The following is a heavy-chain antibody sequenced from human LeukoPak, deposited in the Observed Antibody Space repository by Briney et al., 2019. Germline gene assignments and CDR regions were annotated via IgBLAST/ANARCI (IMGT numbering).Heavy chain of an antibody. Sequence: APVKVSCTASGGTFSSYAISWVRQAPGQGLEWMGGIIPIFGTANYAQKFQGRVTITADESTSTAYMELSSLRSEDTAVYYCAYNGNGYLTPIDYWGQGTLVTVSS. CDR2: IIPIFGTA. V-gene: IGHV1-69*13. D-gene: IGHD5-18*01. J-gene: IGHJ4*02. CDR3: AYNGNGYLTPIDY. CDR1: GGTFSSYA.